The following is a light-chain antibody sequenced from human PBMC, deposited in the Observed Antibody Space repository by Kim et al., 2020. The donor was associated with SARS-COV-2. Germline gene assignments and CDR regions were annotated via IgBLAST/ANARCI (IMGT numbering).Light chain of an antibody. J-gene: IGKJ1*01. CDR1: QDIGND. Sequence: SASVGDRVTITCWASQDIGNDLGWHQQKPGKAPRRLIYAASSLQSGVPSRFSGSGSGTEFSLTISNLEPEDFATYYCLQHKSYPWTFGQGTKVDIK. CDR2: AAS. V-gene: IGKV1-17*02. CDR3: LQHKSYPWT.